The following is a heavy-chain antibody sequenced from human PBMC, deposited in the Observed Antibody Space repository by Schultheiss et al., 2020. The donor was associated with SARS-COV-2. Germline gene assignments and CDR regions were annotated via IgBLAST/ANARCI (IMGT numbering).Heavy chain of an antibody. CDR3: ARDSLRSVVVITHYFDY. CDR1: GFTFSSYA. CDR2: IWYDGSNK. J-gene: IGHJ4*02. Sequence: GESLKISCAASGFTFSSYAMHWVRQAPGKGLEWVAVIWYDGSNKYYADSVKGRFTISRDNAKNSLYLQMNSLRAEDTAVYYCARDSLRSVVVITHYFDYWGQGTLVTVSS. D-gene: IGHD3-22*01. V-gene: IGHV3-30*07.